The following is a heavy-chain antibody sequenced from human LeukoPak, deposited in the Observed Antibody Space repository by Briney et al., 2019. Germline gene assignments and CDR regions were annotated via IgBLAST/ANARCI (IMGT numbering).Heavy chain of an antibody. CDR3: ARGGSDCSSTSCYSRWFDP. V-gene: IGHV4-39*07. D-gene: IGHD2-2*02. J-gene: IGHJ5*02. Sequence: SETLSLTCTVSGGSISSSYYYWGWIRQPPGKGLEWIGSIYSSGSTYYNPSLKSRVTISVDTSKNQFSLKLSSVTAADTAVYYCARGGSDCSSTSCYSRWFDPWGQGTLVTASS. CDR1: GGSISSSYYY. CDR2: IYSSGST.